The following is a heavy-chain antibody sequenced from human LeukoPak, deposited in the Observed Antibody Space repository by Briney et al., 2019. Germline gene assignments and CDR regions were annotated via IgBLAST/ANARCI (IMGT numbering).Heavy chain of an antibody. D-gene: IGHD3-10*01. CDR3: ARVIGFGELSLGY. J-gene: IGHJ4*02. V-gene: IGHV1-8*01. Sequence: ASVKVSCKTSGYTFTSYDINWVRQATGQGLEWMGWMNPNSGNTAYAQKFQGRVIMTRDTSTGTAYMELSSLRSDDTAVYYCARVIGFGELSLGYWGQGTLVTVSS. CDR2: MNPNSGNT. CDR1: GYTFTSYD.